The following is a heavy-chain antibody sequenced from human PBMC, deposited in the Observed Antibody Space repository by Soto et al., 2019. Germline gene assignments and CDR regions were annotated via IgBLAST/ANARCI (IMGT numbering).Heavy chain of an antibody. CDR3: AREEAAAGFDY. J-gene: IGHJ4*02. Sequence: QVQLQESGPGLVKPSETLSLTCTVSGGSVSSGSYYWSWIRQPPGKGLEWIGYIYYSGSTNYNPSLKSRVTISVDTSKNQFSLKLSSVTAADTAVYYCAREEAAAGFDYWGQRTLVTVSS. CDR2: IYYSGST. CDR1: GGSVSSGSYY. D-gene: IGHD6-13*01. V-gene: IGHV4-61*01.